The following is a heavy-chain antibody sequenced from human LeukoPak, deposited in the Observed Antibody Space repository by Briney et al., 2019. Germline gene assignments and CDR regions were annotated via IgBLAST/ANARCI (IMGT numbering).Heavy chain of an antibody. CDR2: IYYSGST. Sequence: SETLSLTCTVSGGSISSSSYYWGWIRQPPGKGLEWIGSIYYSGSTYYNPSLKSRVTISVDTSKNQFSLKLSSVTAADTAVYYCATEPFWYSSSWPNWFDPWGQGTLVTVSS. CDR3: ATEPFWYSSSWPNWFDP. D-gene: IGHD6-13*01. V-gene: IGHV4-39*02. J-gene: IGHJ5*02. CDR1: GGSISSSSYY.